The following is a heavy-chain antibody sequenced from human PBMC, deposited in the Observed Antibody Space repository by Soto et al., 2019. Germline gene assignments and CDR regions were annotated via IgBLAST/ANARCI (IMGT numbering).Heavy chain of an antibody. CDR3: ARTPQYSFLSFGYFDF. J-gene: IGHJ4*02. CDR1: GGSISSGDYY. D-gene: IGHD5-18*01. CDR2: IDYSGNP. Sequence: QVQLQESGPGLVKPSQTLSLTCTVSGGSISSGDYYWSWIRQPPGKGLEWIGYIDYSGNPYYNPTLTSRVTVSVDASRNHFSLTINSVTAADTAVYYCARTPQYSFLSFGYFDFWGQGSVVTVSS. V-gene: IGHV4-30-4*01.